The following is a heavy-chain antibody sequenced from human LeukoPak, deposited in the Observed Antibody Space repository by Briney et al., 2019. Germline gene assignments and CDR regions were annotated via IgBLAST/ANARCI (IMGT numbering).Heavy chain of an antibody. D-gene: IGHD3-10*01. CDR2: IYHSGST. J-gene: IGHJ1*01. CDR1: GGSFCGYN. CDR3: PRGLRYYGSESPGPQYLQL. Sequence: SETLSLTCAVYGGSFCGYNWSWIRQPPGKGREWIGEIYHSGSTKYNTHLKSRVNISVDTSKNKFSLKLSSVTAEAKALYYSPRGLRYYGSESPGPQYLQLGGQGTLVTVSS. V-gene: IGHV4-34*01.